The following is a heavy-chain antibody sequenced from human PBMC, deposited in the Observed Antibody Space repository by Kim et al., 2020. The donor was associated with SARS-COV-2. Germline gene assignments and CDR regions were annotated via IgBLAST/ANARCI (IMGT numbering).Heavy chain of an antibody. D-gene: IGHD6-19*01. J-gene: IGHJ4*02. V-gene: IGHV4-31*02. Sequence: NPSLKSRVTISVDTSKNQFSLKLSSVTAADTAVYYCARDPSSGWYLFDYWGQVTLVTVSS. CDR3: ARDPSSGWYLFDY.